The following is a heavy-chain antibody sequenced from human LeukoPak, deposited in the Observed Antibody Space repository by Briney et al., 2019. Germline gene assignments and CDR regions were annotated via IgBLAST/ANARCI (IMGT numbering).Heavy chain of an antibody. J-gene: IGHJ4*02. CDR3: AKIDRQYCSRSSCYALDY. CDR2: IYPGDSDT. V-gene: IGHV5-51*01. CDR1: GYSFTSYW. Sequence: GESLKISCKGSGYSFTSYWIGWVRQMPGKGLEWMGVIYPGDSDTRYSPSFQGQVTISVDKSISTAYLQWSSLKASDTAIYYCAKIDRQYCSRSSCYALDYWGQGTQVTVSS. D-gene: IGHD2-2*01.